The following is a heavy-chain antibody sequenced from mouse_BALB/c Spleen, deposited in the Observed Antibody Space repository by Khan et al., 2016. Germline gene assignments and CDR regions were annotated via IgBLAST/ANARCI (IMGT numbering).Heavy chain of an antibody. V-gene: IGHV14-3*02. Sequence: EVQLQESGAELVKPGASVKLSCTASGFNIKDTYMHWVKQRPEQGLEWIGRIDPANGNTKYDPKFQGKATITADTSSNTAYLQLSSLTSEDTAVYYCARSPYDYDVGFAYWGQWTLVTVSA. J-gene: IGHJ3*01. CDR2: IDPANGNT. CDR1: GFNIKDTY. CDR3: ARSPYDYDVGFAY. D-gene: IGHD2-4*01.